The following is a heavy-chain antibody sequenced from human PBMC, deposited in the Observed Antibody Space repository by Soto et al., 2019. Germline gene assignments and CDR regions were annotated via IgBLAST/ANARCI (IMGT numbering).Heavy chain of an antibody. D-gene: IGHD3-16*01. CDR3: AREGDTHAFRGFDL. CDR1: GFRLSHYV. V-gene: IGHV3-30*14. CDR2: IRDGDAKT. Sequence: VQLVESGGGVVQPGTSLRLSCAVSGFRLSHYVFHWVRQAPGQGLEWVAVIRDGDAKTNYATSVRGRFTVSRDMSKSTIFLQMNNLRVDDSAIYFCAREGDTHAFRGFDLWGQGTLVTVSS. J-gene: IGHJ5*02.